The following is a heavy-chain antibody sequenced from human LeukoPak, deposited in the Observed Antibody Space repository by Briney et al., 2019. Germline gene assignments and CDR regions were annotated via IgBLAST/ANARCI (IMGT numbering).Heavy chain of an antibody. J-gene: IGHJ4*02. CDR1: GGSFSGYY. Sequence: SETLSLTCAVYGGSFSGYYWSWIRQPPGKGLEWIGEINHSGSTNYNPSPKSRVTISVDTSKNQFSLKLSSVTAADTAVYYCARARITMVRGAPPDYWGQGTLVTASS. CDR3: ARARITMVRGAPPDY. V-gene: IGHV4-34*01. D-gene: IGHD3-10*01. CDR2: INHSGST.